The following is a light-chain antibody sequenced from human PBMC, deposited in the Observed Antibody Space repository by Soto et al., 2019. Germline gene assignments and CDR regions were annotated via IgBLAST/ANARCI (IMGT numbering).Light chain of an antibody. Sequence: QSALAQPASVSGSPGQSIAISCAGTISDIGGYNSVSWYQQHPGKAPKLMIYDVSNRPSGVSNRFSGSKSVNTASLTTSGLQAEDEADYYCCSFTSSSTPGYVFGTGTKVTVL. CDR2: DVS. CDR1: ISDIGGYNS. CDR3: CSFTSSSTPGYV. V-gene: IGLV2-14*03. J-gene: IGLJ1*01.